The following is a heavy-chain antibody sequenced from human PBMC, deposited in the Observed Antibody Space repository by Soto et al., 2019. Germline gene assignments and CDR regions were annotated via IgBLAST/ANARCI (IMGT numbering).Heavy chain of an antibody. CDR2: INAGNGNT. CDR3: AIGRCRGGGGNCRHDYDY. CDR1: GYTYTSYA. D-gene: IGHD2-15*01. J-gene: IGHJ4*02. V-gene: IGHV1-3*01. Sequence: QVQLVQSGAEVKKPGASVKVSCKASGYTYTSYAMHWVRQAPGERLEWMGWINAGNGNTKYSQKFQGRVTITRDTSASTAYMELSSLRSEDTAVYYCAIGRCRGGGGNCRHDYDYWGQGTLVTVSS.